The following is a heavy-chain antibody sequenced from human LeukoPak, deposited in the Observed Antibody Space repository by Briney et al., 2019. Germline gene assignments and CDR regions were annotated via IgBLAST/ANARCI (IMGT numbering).Heavy chain of an antibody. D-gene: IGHD3-22*01. V-gene: IGHV2-5*01. CDR1: VFSLSSGRGG. CDR3: AHEDRRYYDSSGYSSY. Sequence: ESGPTLVNPPRPLTPTCTFSVFSLSSGRGGGGWIRQPRGETLEGLALIYWHDDQRYSPSLKSRLTITKHTSKNQVVLTMTNMDPVDTATYYCAHEDRRYYDSSGYSSYWVQGTLVTVSS. J-gene: IGHJ4*02. CDR2: IYWHDDQ.